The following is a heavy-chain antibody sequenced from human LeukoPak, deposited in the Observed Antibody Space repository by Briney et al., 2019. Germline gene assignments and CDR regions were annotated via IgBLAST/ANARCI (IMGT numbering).Heavy chain of an antibody. Sequence: ASVKVSCKASGYTFRTYNVHWVRQAPGQGLEWMGIINPGDSTTTYAQMFQGRVTMTRDTSTTTVYMELSSLRSEDTAVYYCVRASSGTKTRLDYWGQGTLVTVSS. CDR3: VRASSGTKTRLDY. J-gene: IGHJ4*02. V-gene: IGHV1-46*01. CDR2: INPGDSTT. D-gene: IGHD1-7*01. CDR1: GYTFRTYN.